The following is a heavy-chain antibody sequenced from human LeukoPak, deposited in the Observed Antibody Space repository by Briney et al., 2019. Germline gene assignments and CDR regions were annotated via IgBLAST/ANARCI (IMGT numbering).Heavy chain of an antibody. CDR1: GGSFSGYY. Sequence: ASETLSLTCAVYGGSFSGYYWSWIRQPPGKGLEWIGEINHSGSTNYNPSLKSRVTISVDTSKNQFSLKLSSVTAADTAVYFCARDPYYFDRSGGFDPWGQGTLVTVSS. V-gene: IGHV4-34*01. J-gene: IGHJ5*02. CDR2: INHSGST. D-gene: IGHD3-22*01. CDR3: ARDPYYFDRSGGFDP.